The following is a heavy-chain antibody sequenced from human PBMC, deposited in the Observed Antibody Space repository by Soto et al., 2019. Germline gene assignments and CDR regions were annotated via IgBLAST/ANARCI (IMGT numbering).Heavy chain of an antibody. CDR2: ISPLFGTA. Sequence: QVQLVQSGAEVKQPGSSVKVSCKTSGGTFSTYAIYWVRQAPGQGLDWMGAISPLFGTADYAQNVQGRVTITADESASTAYMEPSSLSSEDTAVYYCARPKGSYSRGYYSFDYWGQGTLVTVPS. CDR3: ARPKGSYSRGYYSFDY. V-gene: IGHV1-69*01. J-gene: IGHJ4*02. CDR1: GGTFSTYA. D-gene: IGHD6-19*01.